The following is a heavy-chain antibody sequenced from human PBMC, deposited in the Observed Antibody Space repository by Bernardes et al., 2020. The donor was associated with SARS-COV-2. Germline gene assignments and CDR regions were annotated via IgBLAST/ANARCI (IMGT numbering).Heavy chain of an antibody. CDR3: ALWGSSWGFDY. D-gene: IGHD6-13*01. CDR2: INQDGSDT. J-gene: IGHJ4*02. Sequence: GGSLRLSCAASGFTFHSYWMSWVRQAPGKGLEWVAHINQDGSDTYYVDSVKGRFTISRDNSKNSLYLQMNSPRAEDTAVYYCALWGSSWGFDYWGQGTLVTVSS. CDR1: GFTFHSYW. V-gene: IGHV3-7*01.